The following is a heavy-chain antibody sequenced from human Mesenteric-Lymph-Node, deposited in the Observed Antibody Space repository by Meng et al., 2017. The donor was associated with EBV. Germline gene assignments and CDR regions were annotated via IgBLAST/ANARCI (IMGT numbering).Heavy chain of an antibody. CDR3: AKTGSSGWSDLDY. CDR1: GGSYGGYC. CDR2: INHSGST. D-gene: IGHD6-19*01. J-gene: IGHJ4*02. Sequence: QTPQWGTRHLNHSGPLSPTVGVAGGSYGGYCWTWIRNPPGKGLEWIGEINHSGSTNYNPSLKNRVTISLDTSKNQISLKLTSVTAADTAVYYCAKTGSSGWSDLDYWGRGILVTVSS. V-gene: IGHV4-34*02.